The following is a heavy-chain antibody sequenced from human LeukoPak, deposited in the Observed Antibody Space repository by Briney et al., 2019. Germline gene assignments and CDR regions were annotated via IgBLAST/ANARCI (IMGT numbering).Heavy chain of an antibody. CDR3: AKPPAIYDIKGP. Sequence: GGSLRLSCAASGSGFTFSTNYMSWVRQAPGKGLEWVSAISGSGGSTYYADSVKGRFTISRDNSKNTLYLQMNSLRAEDTAVYYCAKPPAIYDIKGPWGQGTLVTVSS. CDR2: ISGSGGST. V-gene: IGHV3-23*01. CDR1: GSGFTFSTNY. D-gene: IGHD3-9*01. J-gene: IGHJ5*02.